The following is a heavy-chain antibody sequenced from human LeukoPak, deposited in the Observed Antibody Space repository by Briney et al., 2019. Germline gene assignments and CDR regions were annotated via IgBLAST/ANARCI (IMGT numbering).Heavy chain of an antibody. CDR1: GFSLSTSGVG. D-gene: IGHD2-8*01. CDR2: IFWDDDK. CDR3: AHRLETGYCTTTTCYHDAFDI. Sequence: SGPTLVNPTQTLTLTCTFSGFSLSTSGVGVGWIRQPPGEALEWLAVIFWDDDKRYSPSLESRLTITKDTSKNQVVLTMTNMDSVDTATYLCAHRLETGYCTTTTCYHDAFDIWGRGTMVTVSS. J-gene: IGHJ3*02. V-gene: IGHV2-5*02.